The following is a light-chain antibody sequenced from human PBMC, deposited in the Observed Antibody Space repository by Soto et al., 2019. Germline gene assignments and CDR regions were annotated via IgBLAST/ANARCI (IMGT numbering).Light chain of an antibody. Sequence: EIVLTQSPGTLSLSPGERATLSCRASQSVSSSYLAWYQQKPGQAPRLLIYGASSRATGLPDRFSGSGSGTAFTLTLSRLEPEDFAVYSCQQYGSSPPYTFGQGTKLEIK. CDR3: QQYGSSPPYT. J-gene: IGKJ2*01. CDR1: QSVSSSY. CDR2: GAS. V-gene: IGKV3-20*01.